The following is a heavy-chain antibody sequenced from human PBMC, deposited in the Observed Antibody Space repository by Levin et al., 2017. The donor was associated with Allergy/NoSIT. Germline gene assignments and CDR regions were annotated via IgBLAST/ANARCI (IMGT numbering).Heavy chain of an antibody. J-gene: IGHJ4*02. V-gene: IGHV3-7*04. Sequence: SCAGSGFAFSSYWMTWVRQAPGKGLEWVANIKQDGSEKYYVDSVMGRFTISRDNAKNSLYLQMNSLRAEDTAVYYCVRHWAAYEYWGQGTLVTVSS. D-gene: IGHD7-27*01. CDR3: VRHWAAYEY. CDR2: IKQDGSEK. CDR1: GFAFSSYW.